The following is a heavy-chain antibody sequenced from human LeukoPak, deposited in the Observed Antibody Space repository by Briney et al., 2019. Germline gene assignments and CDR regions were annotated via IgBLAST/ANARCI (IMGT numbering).Heavy chain of an antibody. CDR3: AKDWGSSGYYYAAGLDY. V-gene: IGHV3-30*04. J-gene: IGHJ4*02. CDR1: GFTFSSYA. Sequence: GGSLRLSCAASGFTFSSYAMHWVRQAPGKGLEWVAVISYDGSNKYYADSVKGRFTISRDNSKNTLYLQMNSLRAEDTAVYYCAKDWGSSGYYYAAGLDYWGQGTLVTVSS. D-gene: IGHD3-22*01. CDR2: ISYDGSNK.